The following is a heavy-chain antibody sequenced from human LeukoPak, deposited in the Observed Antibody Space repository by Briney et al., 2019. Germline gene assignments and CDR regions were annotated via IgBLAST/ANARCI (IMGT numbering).Heavy chain of an antibody. CDR3: ASGGYDLDH. D-gene: IGHD2-15*01. J-gene: IGHJ4*02. CDR1: GFTFSSYS. Sequence: GGSLRLSCAASGFTFSSYSMNWVRQAPGKGLEWVSYISSSSTIYYADSVKGRFTISRDNAKNSLYLQMNSLRAEDTAVYYCASGGYDLDHWGQGTLVTVSS. CDR2: ISSSSTI. V-gene: IGHV3-48*04.